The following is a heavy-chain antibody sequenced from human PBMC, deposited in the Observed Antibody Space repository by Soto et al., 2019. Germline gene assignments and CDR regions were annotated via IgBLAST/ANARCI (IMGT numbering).Heavy chain of an antibody. CDR2: IIPIFGTA. CDR1: GGTFSSYA. CDR3: ARDTSRATYYYDSSTLDAFDI. D-gene: IGHD3-22*01. J-gene: IGHJ3*02. V-gene: IGHV1-69*06. Sequence: ASVKVSCKASGGTFSSYAISWVRQAPGQGLEWMGGIIPIFGTANYAQKFQGRVTITADKSTSTAYMELSSLRSEDKAVYYCARDTSRATYYYDSSTLDAFDIWGQGTMVTVSS.